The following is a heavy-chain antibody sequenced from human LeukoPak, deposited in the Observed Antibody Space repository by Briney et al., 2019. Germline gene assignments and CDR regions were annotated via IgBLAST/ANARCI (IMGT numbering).Heavy chain of an antibody. CDR1: GYTFTSYD. V-gene: IGHV1-8*01. CDR2: MNPNSGNT. D-gene: IGHD1-26*01. CDR3: ARGVYSVKGEPYYYYGMDV. Sequence: VKVSCKASGYTFTSYDINWVRQATGQGLEWMGWMNPNSGNTGYAQKFQGRVTMTRNTSISTAYMELSSLRSEDTAVYYCARGVYSVKGEPYYYYGMDVWGQGTTVTVSS. J-gene: IGHJ6*02.